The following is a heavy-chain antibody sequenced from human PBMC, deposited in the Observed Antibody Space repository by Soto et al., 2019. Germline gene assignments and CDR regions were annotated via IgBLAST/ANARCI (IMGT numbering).Heavy chain of an antibody. CDR1: GFTFSSYW. CDR2: INSDGSST. CDR3: DVAVAGPEAIGY. Sequence: PGGSLRLSCEASGFTFSSYWMHWVRQAPGKGLVWVSRINSDGSSTSYADSVKGRFTSSRDNANNTLYLQMNSLRVEDTAVYYCDVAVAGPEAIGYWGQGTLVTVS. V-gene: IGHV3-74*01. D-gene: IGHD6-19*01. J-gene: IGHJ4*02.